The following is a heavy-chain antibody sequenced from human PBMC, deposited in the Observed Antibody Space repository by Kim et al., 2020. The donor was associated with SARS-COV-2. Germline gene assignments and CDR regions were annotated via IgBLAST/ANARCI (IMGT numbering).Heavy chain of an antibody. Sequence: SETRSLTCTISGDSSSSSYWNWFRQPPGKGLEWIGYISYSGSTNYRPSLKSRVAISVDTSKSQVSLKVRSVTAADTAVYYCARQRGQYLAPLDYWGQGILVTVSS. CDR3: ARQRGQYLAPLDY. J-gene: IGHJ4*01. CDR1: GDSSSSSY. CDR2: ISYSGST. V-gene: IGHV4-59*08. D-gene: IGHD3-10*01.